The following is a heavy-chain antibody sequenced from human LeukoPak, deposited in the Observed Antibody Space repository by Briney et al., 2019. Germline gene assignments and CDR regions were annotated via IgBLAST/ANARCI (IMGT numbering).Heavy chain of an antibody. CDR3: VRHGLGSSWFGFDY. J-gene: IGHJ4*02. CDR2: IYPRDSDP. Sequence: GESLKISCKGSGYTFTTYWIGWVRQMPGKGLEWMGIIYPRDSDPRYSPSFQGQVTISADKSISTAYLQWSSLKASDSAIYYCVRHGLGSSWFGFDYWGQGTLVTVSS. V-gene: IGHV5-51*01. D-gene: IGHD6-13*01. CDR1: GYTFTTYW.